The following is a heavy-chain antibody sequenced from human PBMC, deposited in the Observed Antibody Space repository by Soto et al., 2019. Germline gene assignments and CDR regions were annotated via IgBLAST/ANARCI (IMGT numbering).Heavy chain of an antibody. V-gene: IGHV1-3*01. J-gene: IGHJ6*02. CDR3: ARGAMVRDNFYGMDV. CDR1: GYTFTSYA. D-gene: IGHD3-10*01. Sequence: ASVKVSCKASGYTFTSYAMHWVRQAPGQRLEWMGWINAGNGNTKYSQKFQGGVTITRDTSASTAYMELSSLRSEDTAVYYCARGAMVRDNFYGMDVWGQGTTVTVS. CDR2: INAGNGNT.